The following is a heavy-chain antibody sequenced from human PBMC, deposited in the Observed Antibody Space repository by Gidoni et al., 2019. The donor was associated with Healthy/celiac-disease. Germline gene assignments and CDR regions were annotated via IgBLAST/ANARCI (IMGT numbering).Heavy chain of an antibody. Sequence: QVQLVQSGAEVKKPGSSVKVSCKASGGTFSSYAISWVRQAPGQGLEWMGRIIPILGIANYAQKFQGRVTITADKSTSTAYMELSSLRSEDTAVYYCARDRFGRSHYRMDVWGQGTTVTVSS. CDR1: GGTFSSYA. V-gene: IGHV1-69*04. D-gene: IGHD3-10*01. CDR2: IIPILGIA. J-gene: IGHJ6*02. CDR3: ARDRFGRSHYRMDV.